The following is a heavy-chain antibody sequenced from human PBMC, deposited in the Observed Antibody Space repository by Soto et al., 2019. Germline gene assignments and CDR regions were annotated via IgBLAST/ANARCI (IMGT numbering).Heavy chain of an antibody. CDR1: GYTFTSYA. D-gene: IGHD6-6*01. V-gene: IGHV1-3*01. J-gene: IGHJ2*01. CDR3: ARGIAALHFDL. Sequence: ASVRVSCKXSGYTFTSYAMHWVRQAPGQRLEWMGWINAGNGNTKYSQKFQGRVTITRDTSASTAYMELSSLRSEDTAVYYCARGIAALHFDLWGRGTLVTVSS. CDR2: INAGNGNT.